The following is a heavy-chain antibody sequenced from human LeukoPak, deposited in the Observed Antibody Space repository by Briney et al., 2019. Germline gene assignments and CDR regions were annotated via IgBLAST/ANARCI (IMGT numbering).Heavy chain of an antibody. CDR2: ISGSGGDT. CDR3: AELGITMIGGV. CDR1: GFTFSTYG. J-gene: IGHJ6*04. Sequence: GGSLRLSCAASGFTFSTYGMTWVRQAPGRGLEWVSAISGSGGDTHYADSVKGRFTISRDNSKNTLYLQMNSLRAEDTAVYYCAELGITMIGGVWGKGTTVTISS. V-gene: IGHV3-23*01. D-gene: IGHD3-10*02.